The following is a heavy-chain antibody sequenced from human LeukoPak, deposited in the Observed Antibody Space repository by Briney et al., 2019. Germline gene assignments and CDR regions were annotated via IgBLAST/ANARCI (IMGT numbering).Heavy chain of an antibody. CDR3: ARGYDILTSPPEINWSDP. Sequence: ASVTVSFTASGGTFSSYGINWVRQAPGHGLGWMGGIIPIFGTANYAQKFQGRVTITADESTSTAYMEVSSLRSEDTAVYYCARGYDILTSPPEINWSDPWGQGTLVTVSS. CDR1: GGTFSSYG. CDR2: IIPIFGTA. D-gene: IGHD3-9*01. J-gene: IGHJ5*02. V-gene: IGHV1-69*13.